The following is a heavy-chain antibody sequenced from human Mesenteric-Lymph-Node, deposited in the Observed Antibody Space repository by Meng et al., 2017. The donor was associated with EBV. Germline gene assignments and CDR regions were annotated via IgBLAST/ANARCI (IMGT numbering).Heavy chain of an antibody. CDR2: IYYSGST. Sequence: QVQLQGSGPGLVKPSETLSLTCTVSGGSVSSGSYYWSWIRQPPGKGLEWIGYIYYSGSTNYNPSLKSRVTISVDTSKNQFSLKLSSVTAADTAVYYCALIIVGATHFDYWGQGTLVTGSS. V-gene: IGHV4-61*01. J-gene: IGHJ4*02. CDR3: ALIIVGATHFDY. CDR1: GGSVSSGSYY. D-gene: IGHD1-26*01.